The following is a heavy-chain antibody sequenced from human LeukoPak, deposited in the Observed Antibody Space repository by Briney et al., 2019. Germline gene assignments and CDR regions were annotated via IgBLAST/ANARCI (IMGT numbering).Heavy chain of an antibody. Sequence: SETLCLTCTVSGGSISSYYWSWSRQPPGKGLEWIGYIYYSGSTNYNPSLKSRVTISVDTSKNQFSLKLSSVTAADTAVYYCARGSRDGYTYYMDVWGKGTTVTVSS. J-gene: IGHJ6*03. CDR1: GGSISSYY. CDR3: ARGSRDGYTYYMDV. CDR2: IYYSGST. D-gene: IGHD5-24*01. V-gene: IGHV4-59*01.